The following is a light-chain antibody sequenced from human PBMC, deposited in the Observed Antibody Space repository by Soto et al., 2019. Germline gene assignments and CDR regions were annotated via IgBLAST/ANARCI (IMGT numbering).Light chain of an antibody. CDR1: QSVSSSY. Sequence: EIVLTQSPGTLSLSPGERATLSCRASQSVSSSYLAWYQQKPGQAPRLLIYGASSRATGIPDRFSGSGSGTDFTLTISRLEPADFAVYYCHQYGSSPYTFVQGTKLEIK. V-gene: IGKV3-20*01. J-gene: IGKJ2*01. CDR3: HQYGSSPYT. CDR2: GAS.